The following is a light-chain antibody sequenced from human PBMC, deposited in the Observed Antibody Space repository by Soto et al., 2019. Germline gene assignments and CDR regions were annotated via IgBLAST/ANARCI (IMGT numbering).Light chain of an antibody. V-gene: IGLV2-8*01. CDR1: SSDVGGYNY. Sequence: QSALTQPPSASGSPGQSVTISCTGTSSDVGGYNYVSWYQQHPGKAPKLMIYEVSKRPSGVPDRFSGSKSGNTASLTVSGLQAEDEADYYCSSYAGSNNLYVVGTGTKV. J-gene: IGLJ1*01. CDR3: SSYAGSNNLYV. CDR2: EVS.